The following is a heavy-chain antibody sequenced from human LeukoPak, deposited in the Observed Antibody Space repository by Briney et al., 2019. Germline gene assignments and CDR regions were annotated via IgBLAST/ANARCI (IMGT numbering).Heavy chain of an antibody. D-gene: IGHD3-22*01. CDR1: GFTFSSRDW. CDR2: ISGSGGST. V-gene: IGHV3-23*01. CDR3: AKTHHYDSSANIPPHSHLDY. J-gene: IGHJ4*02. Sequence: GGSLRLSCVASGFTFSSRDWMTWVRQAPGKGLEWVSAISGSGGSTYYADSVKGRFTISRDNSKNTLYLQMNSLRAEDTAVYYCAKTHHYDSSANIPPHSHLDYWGQGTLVTVSS.